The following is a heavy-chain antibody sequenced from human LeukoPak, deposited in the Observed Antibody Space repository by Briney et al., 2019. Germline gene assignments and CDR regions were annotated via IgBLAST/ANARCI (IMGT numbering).Heavy chain of an antibody. V-gene: IGHV4-34*01. J-gene: IGHJ4*02. CDR2: ISHTGDII. Sequence: PSETLSLTCAVYGGSFNSYYWTWVRQTPGKGLEWIGEISHTGDIINYKPSLKSRVTISVDSSKKQFSLRLTSVTAADTGVYYCARVPNITARPGDSWGPGTRVTVS. CDR3: ARVPNITARPGDS. D-gene: IGHD2-21*02. CDR1: GGSFNSYY.